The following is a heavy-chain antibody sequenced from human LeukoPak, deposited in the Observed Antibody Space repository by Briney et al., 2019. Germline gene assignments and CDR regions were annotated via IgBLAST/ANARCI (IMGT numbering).Heavy chain of an antibody. V-gene: IGHV4-38-2*02. CDR1: GASISAYS. J-gene: IGHJ4*02. Sequence: SETLSLTCTVSGASISAYSWGWIRQPPGKGLEWIGSFYHDETTYYNPSLKSRVTLSVDTSKRQFYLDMYSVTAADTAVYYCASAAPEDYFDYWGRGALVTVSS. CDR2: FYHDETT. CDR3: ASAAPEDYFDY. D-gene: IGHD2-15*01.